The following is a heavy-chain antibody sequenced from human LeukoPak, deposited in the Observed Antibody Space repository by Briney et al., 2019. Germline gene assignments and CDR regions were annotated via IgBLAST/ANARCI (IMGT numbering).Heavy chain of an antibody. V-gene: IGHV3-48*04. CDR2: ISSGGSTI. J-gene: IGHJ4*02. CDR1: GFTFSSYS. D-gene: IGHD1-14*01. CDR3: ARGWPEFDY. Sequence: GGSLRLSCAASGFTFSSYSMHWVRQAPGKGLEWVSYISSGGSTIYYADSVKGRFTISRDNARNSVFLQVNSLRAEDTAVYYCARGWPEFDYWGRGTLVTVSS.